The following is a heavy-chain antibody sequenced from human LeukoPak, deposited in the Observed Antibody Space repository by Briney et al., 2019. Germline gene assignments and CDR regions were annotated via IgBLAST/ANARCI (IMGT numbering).Heavy chain of an antibody. CDR3: AKAFYHDSSGDFDY. V-gene: IGHV3-7*03. CDR2: IKQDVTEK. Sequence: PGGSLRLSCAASGFTFSSYSMNWVRQAPGKGREWVAYIKQDVTEKYYVDSVKGRFSISRDNAKNSLYLQMNSLRAEDTAVYYCAKAFYHDSSGDFDYWGQGTLVTVSS. D-gene: IGHD3-22*01. CDR1: GFTFSSYS. J-gene: IGHJ4*02.